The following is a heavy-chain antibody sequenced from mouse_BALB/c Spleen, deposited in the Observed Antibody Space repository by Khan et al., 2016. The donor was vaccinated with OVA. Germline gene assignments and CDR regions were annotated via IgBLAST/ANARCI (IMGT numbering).Heavy chain of an antibody. CDR2: ISDGGSYT. D-gene: IGHD1-1*01. V-gene: IGHV5-4*02. Sequence: EVQLVESGGGLVKPGGSLKLSCAASGFTFSDYYIYWVRQTPEKRLEWVATISDGGSYTSYLDSVKGRFTISRDSAKNNLFLQRSSLKSEDTAMYYCARGGYGSFAYWGQGTLVTVSA. CDR1: GFTFSDYY. J-gene: IGHJ3*01. CDR3: ARGGYGSFAY.